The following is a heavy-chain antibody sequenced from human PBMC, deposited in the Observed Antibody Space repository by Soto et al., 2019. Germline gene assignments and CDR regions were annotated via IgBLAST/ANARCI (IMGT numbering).Heavy chain of an antibody. D-gene: IGHD2-2*01. CDR1: GDSISGGASF. V-gene: IGHV4-31*03. Sequence: PSETLSLTCTVSGDSISGGASFWSWIRQPPGKGLEWIANVYYSGSSYYNPSLKSRLTISVDTTKNQFSLQLKSMTAADTAVYYCAKLSCTSSTCYFPGWFDPWGQGILVTVSS. CDR2: VYYSGSS. J-gene: IGHJ5*02. CDR3: AKLSCTSSTCYFPGWFDP.